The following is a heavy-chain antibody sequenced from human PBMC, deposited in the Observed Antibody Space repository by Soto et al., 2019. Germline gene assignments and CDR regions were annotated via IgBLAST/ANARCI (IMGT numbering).Heavy chain of an antibody. CDR2: IYYSGST. D-gene: IGHD5-12*01. Sequence: SETXSLPCTLSGGSISSYYWRWIRQPPGKGLEWIGYIYYSGSTNYNPSLKSRVTISVDTSKNQFSLKLSSVTAADTAVYYCARRYGSRFDYWGQGTLVTVSS. V-gene: IGHV4-59*08. CDR3: ARRYGSRFDY. J-gene: IGHJ4*02. CDR1: GGSISSYY.